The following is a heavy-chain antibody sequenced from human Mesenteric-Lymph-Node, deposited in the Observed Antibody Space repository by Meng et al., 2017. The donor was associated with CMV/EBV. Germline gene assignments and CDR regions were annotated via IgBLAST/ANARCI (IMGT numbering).Heavy chain of an antibody. CDR1: GYRFSTYG. V-gene: IGHV1-18*01. D-gene: IGHD3-9*01. CDR2: ITPYNGNT. CDR3: ARRSDWVDY. Sequence: KVSWKASGYRFSTYGVSWVRQAPGQGLEWMGWITPYNGNTNYAQKLKGRVTLTTDTSTDTAYMELRSLRSDDTAVYYCARRSDWVDYWGQGTLVTVSS. J-gene: IGHJ4*02.